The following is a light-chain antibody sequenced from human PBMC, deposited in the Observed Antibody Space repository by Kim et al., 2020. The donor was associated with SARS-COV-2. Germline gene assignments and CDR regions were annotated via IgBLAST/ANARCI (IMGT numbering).Light chain of an antibody. V-gene: IGLV4-69*01. CDR1: SGHSNYG. CDR3: QTWGTGTWV. J-gene: IGLJ3*02. CDR2: VNSDGSH. Sequence: QPVLTQSPSASASLGASVTLTCTLSSGHSNYGITWLQQQPEKGPRFLMRVNSDGSHSKGDWIPDRFSGSRSGAERYLTISSLQSDDEADYYCQTWGTGTWVFGGGTQLTVL.